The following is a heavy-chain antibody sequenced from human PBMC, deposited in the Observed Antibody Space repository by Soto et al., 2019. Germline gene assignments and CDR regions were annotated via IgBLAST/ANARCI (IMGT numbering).Heavy chain of an antibody. CDR1: GDSVSSNSAA. J-gene: IGHJ5*02. D-gene: IGHD6-13*01. Sequence: SQTLSLTCAISGDSVSSNSAAWNWIRQSPSRGLEWLGRTYYRSKWYNDYAVSVKSRITINPDTSKNQFSLQLNSVTPEDTAVYYCARDLIAAAAHPYNWFDPWGQGTLVTVSS. CDR2: TYYRSKWYN. CDR3: ARDLIAAAAHPYNWFDP. V-gene: IGHV6-1*01.